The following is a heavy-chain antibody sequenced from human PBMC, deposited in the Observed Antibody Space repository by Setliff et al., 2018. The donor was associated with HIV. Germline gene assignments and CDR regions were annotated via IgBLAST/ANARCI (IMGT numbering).Heavy chain of an antibody. CDR1: GFIFTSSA. Sequence: SVKVSCKASGFIFTSSAMQWVRQARGQRLEWIGWIVVGSSNTNYAQKFQDRVTITRDTSTSTAYMELSSLKSEDTAVYYCAASVGKEGYYYYYMDVRGKGTTVTVSS. D-gene: IGHD2-15*01. CDR2: IVVGSSNT. CDR3: AASVGKEGYYYYYMDV. J-gene: IGHJ6*03. V-gene: IGHV1-58*02.